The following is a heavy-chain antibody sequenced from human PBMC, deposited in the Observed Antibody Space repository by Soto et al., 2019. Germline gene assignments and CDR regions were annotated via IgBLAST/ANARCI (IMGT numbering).Heavy chain of an antibody. D-gene: IGHD3-10*01. CDR3: AKDRRHPGHVLRWFGELSFDY. Sequence: GGSLRLSCAASGFTFSSYAMSWVRQAPGKGLEWVSAISCSGGSTYYADSVKGRFTIYRDNSKNTMYLQMNNLRAEDKAVYYCAKDRRHPGHVLRWFGELSFDYWGQATMVTDST. J-gene: IGHJ4*02. V-gene: IGHV3-23*01. CDR1: GFTFSSYA. CDR2: ISCSGGST.